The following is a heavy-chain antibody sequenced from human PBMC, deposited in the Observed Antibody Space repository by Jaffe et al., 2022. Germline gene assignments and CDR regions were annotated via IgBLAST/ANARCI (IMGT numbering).Heavy chain of an antibody. J-gene: IGHJ6*04. Sequence: EVQLVESGGNLVQPGGSLRLSCAASGFTFSNYEMHWVRQAPGKGLEWVSYISNSGSTTYYADSVKGRFTISRDNAKNSLYLQMNSLRAEDTALYYCARVRGHSSRDVDVWGKGTAVTVSS. CDR1: GFTFSNYE. CDR3: ARVRGHSSRDVDV. D-gene: IGHD6-13*01. V-gene: IGHV3-48*03. CDR2: ISNSGSTT.